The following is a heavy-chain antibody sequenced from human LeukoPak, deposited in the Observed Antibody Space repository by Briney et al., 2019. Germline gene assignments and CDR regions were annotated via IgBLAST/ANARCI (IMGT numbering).Heavy chain of an antibody. D-gene: IGHD3-22*01. V-gene: IGHV3-23*01. CDR3: AKGSGYYPEYFQH. J-gene: IGHJ1*01. CDR1: GFTFSSYD. Sequence: PGGSLRLSCAASGFTFSSYDISWVRQAPGKGLEWVSAISGSGGSTYYADSVKGRFTISRDNSKNTLYLQMNSLRAEDTAVYYCAKGSGYYPEYFQHWGQGTLVTVSS. CDR2: ISGSGGST.